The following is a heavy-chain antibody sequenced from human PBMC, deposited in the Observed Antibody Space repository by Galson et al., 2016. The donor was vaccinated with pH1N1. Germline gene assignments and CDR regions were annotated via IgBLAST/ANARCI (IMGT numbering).Heavy chain of an antibody. Sequence: QSGAEVKKPGESLKISCQGSGYSFRNSWIGWVRQMPGKGLEWVGIIYPEDSDSRYRPSFGGQVTLSVDRSINTAYLQWSSLKASDTAMYYCARHTRYDILPHSFYIDSWGQGTLVTVSS. D-gene: IGHD3-9*01. CDR1: GYSFRNSW. CDR2: IYPEDSDS. CDR3: ARHTRYDILPHSFYIDS. V-gene: IGHV5-51*01. J-gene: IGHJ4*02.